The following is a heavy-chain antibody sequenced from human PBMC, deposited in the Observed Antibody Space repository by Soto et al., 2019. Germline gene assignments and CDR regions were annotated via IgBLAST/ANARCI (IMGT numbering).Heavy chain of an antibody. CDR2: IYSGGST. CDR3: ARGGWLRNDYFDY. J-gene: IGHJ4*02. Sequence: GGSLRLSCAASGFTVSSNYMSWVRQAPGKGLEWVSVIYSGGSTYYADSVKGRFTISRDNSKNTLYLQMNSLRAEDTAVYYCARGGWLRNDYFDYWGQGTLVTVSS. V-gene: IGHV3-66*01. D-gene: IGHD5-12*01. CDR1: GFTVSSNY.